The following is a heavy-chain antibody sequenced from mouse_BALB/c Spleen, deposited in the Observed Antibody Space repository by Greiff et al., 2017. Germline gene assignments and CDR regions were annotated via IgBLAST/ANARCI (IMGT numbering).Heavy chain of an antibody. CDR3: ARLDLAY. V-gene: IGHV5-4*02. Sequence: EVQLQESGGGLVKPGGSLKLSCAASGFTFSDYYMYWVRQTPEKRLEWVATISDGGSYTYYPDSVKGRFTISRDNAKNNLYLQMSSLKSEDTAMYYCARLDLAYWGQGTLVTVSA. J-gene: IGHJ3*01. CDR1: GFTFSDYY. CDR2: ISDGGSYT.